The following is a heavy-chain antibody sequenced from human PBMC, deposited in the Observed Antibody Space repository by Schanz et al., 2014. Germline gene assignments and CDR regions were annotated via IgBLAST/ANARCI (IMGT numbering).Heavy chain of an antibody. Sequence: QVQLIQSGAEVKKPGASVKVSCEASRYTFNTYGLNWVRQAPGQGLEWMGRIIPILGIANYAQNFQGRVTMTTDTSTSTAYMELRSLRSDDTAVYYCARVQDDILTGSEYYYGMDVWGQGTTVTVSS. CDR2: IIPILGIA. CDR1: RYTFNTYG. V-gene: IGHV1-18*01. J-gene: IGHJ6*02. D-gene: IGHD3-9*01. CDR3: ARVQDDILTGSEYYYGMDV.